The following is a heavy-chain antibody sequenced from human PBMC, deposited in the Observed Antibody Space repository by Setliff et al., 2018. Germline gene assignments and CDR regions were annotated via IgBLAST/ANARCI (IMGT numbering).Heavy chain of an antibody. D-gene: IGHD3-10*01. V-gene: IGHV4-31*03. CDR3: AREVRGVIIRTDYFDY. Sequence: SETLSLTCTVSGGSISSGGYYWSWIRQHPGKGLEWIGYIYYSGSTYYNPSLKSRVTISVDTSKNQFSLKLSSVTAADTAVYYRAREVRGVIIRTDYFDYWGQGTLVTVSS. CDR2: IYYSGST. J-gene: IGHJ4*02. CDR1: GGSISSGGYY.